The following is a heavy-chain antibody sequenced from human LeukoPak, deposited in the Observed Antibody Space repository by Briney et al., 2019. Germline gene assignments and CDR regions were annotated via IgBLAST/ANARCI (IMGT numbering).Heavy chain of an antibody. CDR2: ISSSSSYI. CDR3: ARERQYCSGGSCIDAFDI. CDR1: GFTFSSYS. V-gene: IGHV3-21*01. D-gene: IGHD2-15*01. Sequence: GGSLRLSCAAPGFTFSSYSMNWVRQAPGKGLEWVSSISSSSSYIYYADSVKGRFTISRDNAKNSLYLQMNSLRAEDTAVYYCARERQYCSGGSCIDAFDIWGQGTMVTVSS. J-gene: IGHJ3*02.